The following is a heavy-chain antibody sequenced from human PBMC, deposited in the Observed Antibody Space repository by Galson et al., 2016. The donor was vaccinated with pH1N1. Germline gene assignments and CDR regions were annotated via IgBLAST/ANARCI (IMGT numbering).Heavy chain of an antibody. J-gene: IGHJ5*02. CDR1: GGSISSGSSY. D-gene: IGHD4-17*01. V-gene: IGHV4-61*09. CDR3: ARANYGDYVGWFDP. CDR2: ICTSGST. Sequence: LTCTVSGGSISSGSSYWSWIRQPAGKGLEWIGYICTSGSTNYNPSLKSRVTISVDTSKNQFSLKLSSVTAADTAVYYCARANYGDYVGWFDPWGQGTLVTVSS.